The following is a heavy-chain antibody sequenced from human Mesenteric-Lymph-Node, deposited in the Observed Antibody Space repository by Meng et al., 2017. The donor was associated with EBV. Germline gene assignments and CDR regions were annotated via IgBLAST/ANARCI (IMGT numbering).Heavy chain of an antibody. D-gene: IGHD2-21*02. J-gene: IGHJ4*02. Sequence: QLQLEESGPGLVRSSESLALPCTVSCASINNVIYDWGWIRQRTGKGLECFGTMFYSGSTYYNSSLKSRLTMSVDTSKNHFSLKVRSVTAADTAVYYCARGDLGETYFDYWGQGTLVTVSS. CDR3: ARGDLGETYFDY. CDR2: MFYSGST. V-gene: IGHV4-39*07. CDR1: CASINNVIYD.